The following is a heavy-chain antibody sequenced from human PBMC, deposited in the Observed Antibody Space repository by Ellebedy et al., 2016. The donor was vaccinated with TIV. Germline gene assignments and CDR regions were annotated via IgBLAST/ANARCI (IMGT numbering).Heavy chain of an antibody. V-gene: IGHV3-53*01. Sequence: GESLKISCAASGFTVSTNYMSWVRQAPGRGLEWVSIIYRIGGTYYAGSAKGRFTISRDISKNTVHLQMNSLRAEDTAVYYCAGGKAAAGTSLDFWGQGTLVTVSS. J-gene: IGHJ4*02. CDR2: IYRIGGT. D-gene: IGHD6-13*01. CDR3: AGGKAAAGTSLDF. CDR1: GFTVSTNY.